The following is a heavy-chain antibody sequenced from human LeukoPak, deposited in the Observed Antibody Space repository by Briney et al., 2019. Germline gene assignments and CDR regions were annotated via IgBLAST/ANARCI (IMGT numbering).Heavy chain of an antibody. CDR3: AREGRDSSGWYLDY. D-gene: IGHD6-19*01. CDR2: IYYSGST. Sequence: PSETLSLTCTVSGGSISSGGYYWSWIRQHPGKGLEWIGYIYYSGSTYYNPSLKSRVTISVDTSKNQFSLKLSSVTAADTAVYYCAREGRDSSGWYLDYWGQGTLVTVSS. CDR1: GGSISSGGYY. J-gene: IGHJ4*02. V-gene: IGHV4-31*03.